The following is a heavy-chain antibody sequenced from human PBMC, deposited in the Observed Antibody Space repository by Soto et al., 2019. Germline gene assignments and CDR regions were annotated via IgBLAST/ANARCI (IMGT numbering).Heavy chain of an antibody. Sequence: GASVKVSCKASGYTFTSYGISWVRQAPGQGLEWMGWISAYNGNTNYAQKLQGRVTMTTDTSTSTAYMELRSLRSDDTAVYYCARDGVPAAMTGNWFDPWGQGTLVTVSP. V-gene: IGHV1-18*01. CDR1: GYTFTSYG. D-gene: IGHD2-2*01. CDR2: ISAYNGNT. CDR3: ARDGVPAAMTGNWFDP. J-gene: IGHJ5*02.